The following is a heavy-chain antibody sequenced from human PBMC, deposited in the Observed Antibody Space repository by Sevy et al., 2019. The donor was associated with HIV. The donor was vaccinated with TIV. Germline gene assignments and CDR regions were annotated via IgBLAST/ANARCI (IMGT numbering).Heavy chain of an antibody. CDR1: GGTFSSYA. Sequence: ASVKVSCKASGGTFSSYAISWVRQAPGQGLEWMGGIIPIFGTANYPQKFQGRVTITADESMSTAYMELSSLRSKDTAMYYCARWSSSPQYNWFDPWGQGTLVTVSS. CDR2: IIPIFGTA. D-gene: IGHD6-13*01. J-gene: IGHJ5*02. CDR3: ARWSSSPQYNWFDP. V-gene: IGHV1-69*13.